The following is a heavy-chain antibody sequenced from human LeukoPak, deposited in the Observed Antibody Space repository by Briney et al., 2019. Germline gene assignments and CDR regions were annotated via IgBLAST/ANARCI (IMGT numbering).Heavy chain of an antibody. CDR2: INPSGGST. V-gene: IGHV1-46*01. CDR3: ARVIKSMRDGYNQPSFDY. CDR1: GYTFTSYY. D-gene: IGHD5-24*01. J-gene: IGHJ4*02. Sequence: ASVKVSCKASGYTFTSYYMHWVRQAPGQGLEWMGIINPSGGSTSYAQKFQGRVTMTRDTSTSTVYMELSSLRSEDTAVYYCARVIKSMRDGYNQPSFDYWGQGTLVTVSS.